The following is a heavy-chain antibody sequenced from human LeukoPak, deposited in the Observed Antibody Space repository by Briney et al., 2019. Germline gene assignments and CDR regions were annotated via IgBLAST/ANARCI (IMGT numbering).Heavy chain of an antibody. Sequence: ASVKVSCKASGYTFTNYGISWVRQAPGQGLEWMGWISSYNGNTEYAQNLQGRVTMTRDTSTSTAYMELRNLRPDDAAIYYCARLVVVVAATPLGYFDYWGQGTLVTVSS. CDR2: ISSYNGNT. V-gene: IGHV1-18*01. J-gene: IGHJ4*02. D-gene: IGHD2-15*01. CDR3: ARLVVVVAATPLGYFDY. CDR1: GYTFTNYG.